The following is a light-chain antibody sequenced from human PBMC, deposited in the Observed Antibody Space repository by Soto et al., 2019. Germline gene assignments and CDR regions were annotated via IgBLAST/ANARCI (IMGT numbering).Light chain of an antibody. V-gene: IGKV1-39*01. CDR1: QSISSD. Sequence: DIQMTQSPSSLSASVGDRVTITCRASQSISSDLNWYQQKPGKAPKLLIYAACSLQSGVPSRFSGSGSGTDFTLTISSLQPEDFATYYCQQSYSTPPTFGQGTKVEIK. J-gene: IGKJ1*01. CDR3: QQSYSTPPT. CDR2: AAC.